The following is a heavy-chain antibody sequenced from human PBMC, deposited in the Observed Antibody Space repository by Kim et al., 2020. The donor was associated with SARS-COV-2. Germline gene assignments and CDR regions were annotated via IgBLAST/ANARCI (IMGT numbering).Heavy chain of an antibody. CDR3: ARDHAAQRYCSGGSCSNPFDY. CDR2: INWNGGST. J-gene: IGHJ4*02. CDR1: GFTFDDYG. D-gene: IGHD2-15*01. V-gene: IGHV3-20*04. Sequence: GGSLRLSCAASGFTFDDYGMSWVRQAPGKGLEWVSGINWNGGSTGYADSVKGRFTISRDNAKNSLYLQMNSLRAEDTALYYCARDHAAQRYCSGGSCSNPFDYWGQGTLVTVSS.